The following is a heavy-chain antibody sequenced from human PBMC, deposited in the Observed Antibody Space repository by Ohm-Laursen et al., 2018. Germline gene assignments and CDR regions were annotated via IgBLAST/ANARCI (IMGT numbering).Heavy chain of an antibody. D-gene: IGHD3-3*01. CDR1: GGSISSYY. V-gene: IGHV4-59*01. J-gene: IGHJ6*02. Sequence: SETLSLTCTVSGGSISSYYWSWIRQPPGKGLEWIGYIYYSGSTNYNPSLKSRVTISVDTSKNQFSLKLSSVTAADTAVYYCARDPRTRDNYYGMDVWGQGTTVTVSS. CDR3: ARDPRTRDNYYGMDV. CDR2: IYYSGST.